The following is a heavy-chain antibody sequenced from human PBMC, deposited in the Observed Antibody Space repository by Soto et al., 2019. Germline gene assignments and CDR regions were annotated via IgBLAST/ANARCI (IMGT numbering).Heavy chain of an antibody. V-gene: IGHV3-23*01. J-gene: IGHJ6*02. Sequence: PGGSLRLSCAASGFTFSSYAISWVRQAPGKGLEWVSAISGSGGSTYYADSVKGRFTISRDNSKNTLYLQMNSLRAEDTAVYYCAKDIGLRYFDWSQGTYYYGMDVWGQGTTVTVSS. CDR2: ISGSGGST. CDR1: GFTFSSYA. D-gene: IGHD3-9*01. CDR3: AKDIGLRYFDWSQGTYYYGMDV.